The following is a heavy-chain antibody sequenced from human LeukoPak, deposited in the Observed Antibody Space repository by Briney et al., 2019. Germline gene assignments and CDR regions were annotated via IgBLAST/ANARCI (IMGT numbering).Heavy chain of an antibody. CDR3: AKLSGDYYYYAMDV. Sequence: PGGSLRLSCAASGFTFSSYGMHWVRQAPGKGLEWVSAISGSGGTTYYADSVKGRFTISRDSSKNTVHLQMNSLRAEDTAVYYCAKLSGDYYYYAMDVWGQGTTVTVSS. J-gene: IGHJ6*02. D-gene: IGHD3-16*02. V-gene: IGHV3-23*01. CDR2: ISGSGGTT. CDR1: GFTFSSYG.